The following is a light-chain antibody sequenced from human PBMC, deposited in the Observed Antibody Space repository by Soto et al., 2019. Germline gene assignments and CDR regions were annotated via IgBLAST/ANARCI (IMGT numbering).Light chain of an antibody. CDR2: DAS. V-gene: IGKV3-11*01. CDR3: QQRSNWLFT. CDR1: QSVSSY. J-gene: IGKJ3*01. Sequence: EIVLTQSPATLSLSPGERATLSCRASQSVSSYLAWYQQKPGQAPRLLIYDASNRATGIPARFSGSGSGTDCTLTNSSLEPEDFAVYYCQQRSNWLFTFGPGTKVDIK.